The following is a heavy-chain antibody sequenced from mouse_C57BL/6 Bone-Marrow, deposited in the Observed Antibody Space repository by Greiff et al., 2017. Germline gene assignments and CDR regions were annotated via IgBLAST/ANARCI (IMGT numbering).Heavy chain of an antibody. CDR1: GYTFTDYE. Sequence: QVQLQQSGAELVRPGASVTLSCKASGYTFTDYEMHWVKQTPVHGLEWIGAIDPETGGTAYNQKFKGKAILTADKSSSTAYMKPRRLTSEDSAVYYCTRSYWDEDYWGQGTTLTVSS. J-gene: IGHJ2*01. CDR3: TRSYWDEDY. V-gene: IGHV1-15*01. CDR2: IDPETGGT. D-gene: IGHD4-1*01.